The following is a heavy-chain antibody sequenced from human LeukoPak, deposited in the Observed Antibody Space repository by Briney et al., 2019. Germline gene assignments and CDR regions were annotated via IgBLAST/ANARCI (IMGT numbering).Heavy chain of an antibody. J-gene: IGHJ3*02. Sequence: GGSLRLSCTGSGFTFGDYAMSWVRQAPGKGLEWVGFIRSKTYGGTTEYAASVKGRFTISRDDSKSIAYLQMNSLKTEDTAVYYCTRRYNYDSSGYYYVRDAFDIWGQGTMVTVSS. CDR1: GFTFGDYA. CDR3: TRRYNYDSSGYYYVRDAFDI. CDR2: IRSKTYGGTT. V-gene: IGHV3-49*04. D-gene: IGHD3-22*01.